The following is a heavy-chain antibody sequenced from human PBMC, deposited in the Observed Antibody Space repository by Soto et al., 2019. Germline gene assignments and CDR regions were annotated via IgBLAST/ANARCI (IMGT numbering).Heavy chain of an antibody. Sequence: GGSLRFSCTASGFTFGDYAMSWFRQAPGKGLEWVGFIRSKAYGGTTEYAASVKGRFTISRDDSKSIAYLQMNSLKTEDTAVYYCTRRVTYYYDSSGSPDAFDIWGQGTMVTVSS. CDR3: TRRVTYYYDSSGSPDAFDI. J-gene: IGHJ3*02. D-gene: IGHD3-22*01. V-gene: IGHV3-49*03. CDR2: IRSKAYGGTT. CDR1: GFTFGDYA.